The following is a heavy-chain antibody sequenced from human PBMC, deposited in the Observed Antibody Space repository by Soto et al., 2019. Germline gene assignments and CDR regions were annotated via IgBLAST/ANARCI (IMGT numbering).Heavy chain of an antibody. V-gene: IGHV4-31*03. Sequence: QVQLQESGPGLVKPSQTLSLTCTASGGSISSGGYYWSWIRQHPGKGMEWIGYIYYSGSTYYNPSVKSRVTISVDTSKNQFSLKLSSVTAADTAVYYCARGLGYCSSTSCDGEGLIDYWGHGTLVTVSS. J-gene: IGHJ4*01. CDR2: IYYSGST. D-gene: IGHD2-2*01. CDR3: ARGLGYCSSTSCDGEGLIDY. CDR1: GGSISSGGYY.